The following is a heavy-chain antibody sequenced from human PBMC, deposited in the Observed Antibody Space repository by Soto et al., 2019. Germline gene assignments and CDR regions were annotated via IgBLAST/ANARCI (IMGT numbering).Heavy chain of an antibody. J-gene: IGHJ4*02. CDR3: ATNNRASYHFDY. V-gene: IGHV1-69*13. D-gene: IGHD3-16*02. CDR2: IIPLFGTT. Sequence: SVKVSCKAFGGTFSSYAISWVRQAPGQGLEWMGGIIPLFGTTNYALKFQGRVAITADERARTAYMDLSSLKSEDTAVYYCATNNRASYHFDYWGQGTLVTVSS. CDR1: GGTFSSYA.